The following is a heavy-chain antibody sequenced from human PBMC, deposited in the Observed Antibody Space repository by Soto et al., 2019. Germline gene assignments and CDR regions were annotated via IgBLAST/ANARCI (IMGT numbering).Heavy chain of an antibody. CDR1: GYAFTSYA. Sequence: GASVKVSCKASGYAFTSYAMHWVRQAPGQRLEWMGWINAGNGNTKYSQKFQGRVTITRDTSASTAYMELSSLRSEDTAVYYCARGAMDCTNGVCYRYYLDYWGQGTLVTVSS. CDR3: ARGAMDCTNGVCYRYYLDY. J-gene: IGHJ4*02. V-gene: IGHV1-3*01. D-gene: IGHD2-8*01. CDR2: INAGNGNT.